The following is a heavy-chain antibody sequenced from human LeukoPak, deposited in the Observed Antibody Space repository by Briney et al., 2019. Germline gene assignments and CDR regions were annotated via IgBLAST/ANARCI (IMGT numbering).Heavy chain of an antibody. CDR1: GGTFISYA. CDR3: ARGKKVVPAAMPLDY. Sequence: ASVKVSCKASGGTFISYAISWVRQAPGQGLEWMGGIIPIFGTANYAQKFQGRVTITADESTSTAYMELSSLRSEDTAVYYCARGKKVVPAAMPLDYWGQGTLVTVSS. J-gene: IGHJ4*02. CDR2: IIPIFGTA. V-gene: IGHV1-69*13. D-gene: IGHD2-2*01.